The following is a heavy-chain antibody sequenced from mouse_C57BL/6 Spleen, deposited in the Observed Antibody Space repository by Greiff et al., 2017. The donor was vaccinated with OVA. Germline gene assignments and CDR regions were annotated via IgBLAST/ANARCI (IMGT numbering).Heavy chain of an antibody. CDR1: GYSITSGYY. Sequence: EVQVVESGPGLVKPSQSLSLTCSVTGYSITSGYYWNWIRQFPGNKLEWMGYISYDGSNNYNPSLKNRIPITRDTSKNQLFLKLNSVTTEDAATYYCANRDEYDGGVYAMDYWGQGTAVTVSS. D-gene: IGHD2-4*01. V-gene: IGHV3-6*01. CDR2: ISYDGSN. J-gene: IGHJ4*01. CDR3: ANRDEYDGGVYAMDY.